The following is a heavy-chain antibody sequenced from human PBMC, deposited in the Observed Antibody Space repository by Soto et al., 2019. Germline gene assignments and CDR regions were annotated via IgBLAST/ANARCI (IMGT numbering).Heavy chain of an antibody. CDR2: ISDSGNKT. D-gene: IGHD3-22*01. CDR1: GFTFSNYA. J-gene: IGHJ4*02. V-gene: IGHV3-23*01. CDR3: AKDPKDYYDSTAYY. Sequence: GGSLRLSCAASGFTFSNYAMSWVRQAPGRGLEWVSAISDSGNKTYYEDSVKGGITISRDNSKNMLYQQMNSLRAEDTAIYYCAKDPKDYYDSTAYYWGPGTLVTVSS.